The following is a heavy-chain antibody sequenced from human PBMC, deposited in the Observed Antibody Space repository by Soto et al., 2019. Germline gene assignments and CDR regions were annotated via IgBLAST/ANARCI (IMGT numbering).Heavy chain of an antibody. V-gene: IGHV3-23*01. CDR1: GLTFINYA. Sequence: PGGSLRLSCAASGLTFINYAMSWFSLAPGKGLEWVSGIIENGVDTYYADSVKGRFTISRDNSQNTLYLQMNSLRAEDTAVYYCAKDPSPGFWSGYVDYWGQGTLVTVSS. D-gene: IGHD3-3*01. CDR2: IIENGVDT. CDR3: AKDPSPGFWSGYVDY. J-gene: IGHJ4*02.